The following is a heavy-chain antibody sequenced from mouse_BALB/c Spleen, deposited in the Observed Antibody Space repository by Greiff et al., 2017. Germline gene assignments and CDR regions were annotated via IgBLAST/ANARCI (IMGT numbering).Heavy chain of an antibody. J-gene: IGHJ4*01. CDR3: ARDGNYAMDY. CDR1: GFTFSSDA. D-gene: IGHD2-1*01. V-gene: IGHV5-9-3*01. Sequence: EVQRVEAGGGLVKPGGSLKLSCAASGFTFSSDAMSWVRQTPEKGLEWVATISSGGSYTYYPDSVKGRFTISRDNAKNTLYLQMSSLRSEDTAMYYCARDGNYAMDYWGQGTSVTVSS. CDR2: ISSGGSYT.